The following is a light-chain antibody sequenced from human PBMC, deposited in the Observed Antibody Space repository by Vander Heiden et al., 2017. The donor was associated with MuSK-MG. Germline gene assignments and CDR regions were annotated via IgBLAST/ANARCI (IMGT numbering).Light chain of an antibody. CDR1: QSGSSSSNSKNY. CDR3: HQYHTSPHT. J-gene: IGKJ2*01. CDR2: WAS. Sequence: DVVMTQSPDSLVVSLGEGATINSQSSQSGSSSSNSKNYLGWFQQKAGQPPKLLIYWASTRGSGVPDRFNGSGSGTDFTLTITNLQAVDVAVYYCHQYHTSPHTFGQGTKLEI. V-gene: IGKV4-1*01.